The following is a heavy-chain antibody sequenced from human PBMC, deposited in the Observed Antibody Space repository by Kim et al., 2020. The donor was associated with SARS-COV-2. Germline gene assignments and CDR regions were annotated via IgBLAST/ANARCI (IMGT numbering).Heavy chain of an antibody. CDR2: IDWDDAK. CDR1: GFSLSTRGMC. Sequence: SGPTLVNPTQTLTLTCTFSGFSLSTRGMCVSWIRQPPGEALEWLARIDWDDAKYYSTSLKTRLTISKDTSKNQVVLIMTNMDPVDSATYYCARATSYHNSGYYWPLDYWGQGTLVTVSS. V-gene: IGHV2-70*11. J-gene: IGHJ4*02. CDR3: ARATSYHNSGYYWPLDY. D-gene: IGHD3-22*01.